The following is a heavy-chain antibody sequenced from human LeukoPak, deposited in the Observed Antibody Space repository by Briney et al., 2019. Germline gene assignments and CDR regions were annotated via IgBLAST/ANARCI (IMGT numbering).Heavy chain of an antibody. D-gene: IGHD2-2*01. CDR2: MNPNSGNT. V-gene: IGHV1-8*03. CDR3: AREHSTSSPDAFDI. CDR1: GYTFTSYD. Sequence: ASVKVSCKASGYTFTSYDINWVRQATGQGLEWMGWMNPNSGNTGYAQKFQGRVTITRNTSISTAYMELSSLRSEDTAVYYCAREHSTSSPDAFDIWGQGTMVIVSS. J-gene: IGHJ3*02.